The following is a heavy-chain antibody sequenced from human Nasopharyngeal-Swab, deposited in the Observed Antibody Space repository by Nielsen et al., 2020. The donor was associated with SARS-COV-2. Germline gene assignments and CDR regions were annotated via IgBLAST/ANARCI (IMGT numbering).Heavy chain of an antibody. CDR3: ARTAAFCGDDCYSEYFQH. CDR2: ISYDPSDK. D-gene: IGHD2-21*02. CDR1: GFTFSSYT. V-gene: IGHV3-30*04. Sequence: GESLKISCAVSGFTFSSYTIHWVRQAPGKGLEWVAVISYDPSDKYYADSVKGRFTLSRDNSKNTVYLQMNSLRAEDTAVYYCARTAAFCGDDCYSEYFQHWGQGTLVTVSS. J-gene: IGHJ1*01.